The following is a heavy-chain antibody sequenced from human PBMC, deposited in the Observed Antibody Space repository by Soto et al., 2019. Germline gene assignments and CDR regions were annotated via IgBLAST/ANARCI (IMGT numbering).Heavy chain of an antibody. J-gene: IGHJ4*02. Sequence: ASVKVSCKASGYTFTGDYIHWVRPAPGQGLEWMGWLNPNSGGTQYAQKFQGWVTLTRDTSISTAYMELSRLTSDDTAVYYCARGLYSSDCYFDYWGQGTLVTVS. CDR3: ARGLYSSDCYFDY. D-gene: IGHD6-19*01. CDR2: LNPNSGGT. CDR1: GYTFTGDY. V-gene: IGHV1-2*04.